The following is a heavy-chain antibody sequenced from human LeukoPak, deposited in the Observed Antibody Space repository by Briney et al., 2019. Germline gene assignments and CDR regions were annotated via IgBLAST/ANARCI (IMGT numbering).Heavy chain of an antibody. CDR3: ARGQGTVTTH. J-gene: IGHJ4*02. Sequence: SETLSLTCTVSGGSISSYYWSWIRQPPGKGLEWIGEINHSGSTNYNPSLKSRVTISLDTSKNQFSLKLSSVTAADTAVYYCARGQGTVTTHWGQGTLVTVSS. CDR1: GGSISSYY. CDR2: INHSGST. D-gene: IGHD4-17*01. V-gene: IGHV4-34*01.